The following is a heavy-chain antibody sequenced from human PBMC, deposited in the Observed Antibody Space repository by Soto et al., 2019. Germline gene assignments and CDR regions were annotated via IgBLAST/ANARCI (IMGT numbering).Heavy chain of an antibody. CDR2: IYYSGST. Sequence: SETLSLTCTVSGGSISSYYWSWIRQPPGKGLEWIGYIYYSGSTNYNPSLKSRVTISVDTSKNQFSLKLSSVTAADTAVYYCARVLPTSAPYMVGSGSGYFDLWGRGTLVTVSS. J-gene: IGHJ2*01. CDR1: GGSISSYY. CDR3: ARVLPTSAPYMVGSGSGYFDL. D-gene: IGHD3-10*01. V-gene: IGHV4-59*01.